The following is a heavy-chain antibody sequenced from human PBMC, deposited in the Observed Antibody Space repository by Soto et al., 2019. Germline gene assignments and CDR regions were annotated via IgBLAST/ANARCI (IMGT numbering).Heavy chain of an antibody. CDR2: ISYDGSNK. V-gene: IGHV3-30*03. CDR3: AIDPSYIRHYDSSGYLPYYFDY. J-gene: IGHJ4*02. CDR1: GFTFSSYG. D-gene: IGHD3-22*01. Sequence: GGSLRLSCAASGFTFSSYGMHWVRQAPGKGLEWVAVISYDGSNKYYADSVKGRFTISRDNSKNTLYLQMNSLRAEDMAVYYCAIDPSYIRHYDSSGYLPYYFDYWGQGTLVTVSS.